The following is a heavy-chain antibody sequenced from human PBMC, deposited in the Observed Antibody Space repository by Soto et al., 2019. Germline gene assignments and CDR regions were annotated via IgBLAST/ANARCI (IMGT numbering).Heavy chain of an antibody. J-gene: IGHJ6*02. Sequence: GASVKVSCKASGGTFSTYGMNWVRLAPGQGLEWMGGIIPKFGTTNYAQKFQGRVTITADESTNTAYMELNYLRSEDTAVYYCARASPVVTDVWGQGTTVTVSS. CDR1: GGTFSTYG. CDR3: ARASPVVTDV. V-gene: IGHV1-69*13. D-gene: IGHD5-18*01. CDR2: IIPKFGTT.